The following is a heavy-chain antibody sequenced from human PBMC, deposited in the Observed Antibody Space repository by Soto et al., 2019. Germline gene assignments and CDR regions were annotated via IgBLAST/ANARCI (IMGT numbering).Heavy chain of an antibody. CDR2: IYYSGST. D-gene: IGHD4-17*01. J-gene: IGHJ5*02. V-gene: IGHV4-31*03. CDR1: GGSISSGGYY. CDR3: GGDPGYGDPARFDP. Sequence: QVQLQESGPGLVKPSQTLSLTCTVSGGSISSGGYYWSWIRQHPGKGLEWIGYIYYSGSTYYNPSLKSRVTISVDTSKNQLSLKLSSVTAADTAVYYCGGDPGYGDPARFDPWGQGTLVTVSS.